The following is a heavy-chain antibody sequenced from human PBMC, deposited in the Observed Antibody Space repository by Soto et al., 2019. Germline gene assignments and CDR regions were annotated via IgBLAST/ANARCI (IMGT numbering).Heavy chain of an antibody. CDR1: GFTFSSYA. Sequence: EVQLLESGGGLVQPGGSLRLSCAASGFTFSSYAMSWFRQAPGKGLEWVSIISTSGYSTFYADSVKGRFTISRDNSKKTLYLQVNILPAEDTAVYYCAKHFVNGEVDYWGQGTLVTVSS. CDR2: ISTSGYST. J-gene: IGHJ4*02. CDR3: AKHFVNGEVDY. V-gene: IGHV3-23*01. D-gene: IGHD3-10*01.